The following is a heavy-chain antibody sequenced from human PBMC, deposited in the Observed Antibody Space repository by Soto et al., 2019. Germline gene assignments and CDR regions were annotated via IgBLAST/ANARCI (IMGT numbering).Heavy chain of an antibody. V-gene: IGHV3-66*01. D-gene: IGHD2-15*01. CDR3: DGIRDTVPVSAFLLNRSSDL. Sequence: PGKGQEWVSVIYSGGSTYYADSVKGRFTISRDNSKNTLYLQMNSLRVEDISFQAEDGIRDTVPVSAFLLNRSSDL. J-gene: IGHJ2*01. CDR2: IYSGGST.